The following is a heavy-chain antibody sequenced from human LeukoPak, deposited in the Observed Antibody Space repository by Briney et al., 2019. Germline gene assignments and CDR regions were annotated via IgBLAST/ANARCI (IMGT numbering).Heavy chain of an antibody. CDR3: ATGPPSIFGVVIIPRY. CDR1: GGTFSSYA. D-gene: IGHD3-3*01. Sequence: SVKVSCKASGGTFSSYAISWVRQAPGQGLEWMGGIIPIFGTANYAQKFQGRVTITADESTSTAYMELSSLRSEDTAVYYCATGPPSIFGVVIIPRYWGQGTLVTVSS. V-gene: IGHV1-69*13. CDR2: IIPIFGTA. J-gene: IGHJ4*02.